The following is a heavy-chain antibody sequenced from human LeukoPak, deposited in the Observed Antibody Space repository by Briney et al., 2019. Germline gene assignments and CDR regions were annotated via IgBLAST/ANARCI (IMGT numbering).Heavy chain of an antibody. CDR1: GGSISSSSYY. V-gene: IGHV4-39*01. CDR2: IYYSGST. J-gene: IGHJ4*02. CDR3: ARPTYSGSYYPFDY. Sequence: KPSETLSLTCTVSGGSISSSSYYWGWIRQPPGKGLEWIGSIYYSGSTHYNPSLKSRVTISVDTSKNQFSLKLSSVTAADTAVYYCARPTYSGSYYPFDYWGQGTLVTVSS. D-gene: IGHD1-26*01.